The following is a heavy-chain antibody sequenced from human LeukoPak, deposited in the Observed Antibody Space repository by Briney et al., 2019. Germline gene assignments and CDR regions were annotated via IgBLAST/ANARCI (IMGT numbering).Heavy chain of an antibody. D-gene: IGHD2-15*01. CDR3: AKNSGGTCYSHLDY. CDR1: GFTFSSYA. V-gene: IGHV3-23*01. J-gene: IGHJ4*02. Sequence: GGSLRLSCAASGFTFSSYAMSWVRQAPGKGLEWVSAVTASAGNTYYADSVKGRFTISRDNSKNTLYLQMNSLRAEDTAVYYCAKNSGGTCYSHLDYWGQGTLVTVSS. CDR2: VTASAGNT.